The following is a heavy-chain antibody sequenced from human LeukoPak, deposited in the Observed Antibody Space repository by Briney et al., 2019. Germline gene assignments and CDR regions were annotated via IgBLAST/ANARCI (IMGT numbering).Heavy chain of an antibody. Sequence: SETLSLTCAVSGGSFSGYYWSWIRQPPGKGLEWIGEINHSGSTNYNPSLKSRVTISVDTSKNQFSLKLSSVTAADTAVYYCAGLYCDSVTGYSRGGYFDHWGQGTLVTVSS. J-gene: IGHJ4*02. CDR1: GGSFSGYY. CDR2: INHSGST. CDR3: AGLYCDSVTGYSRGGYFDH. V-gene: IGHV4-34*01. D-gene: IGHD3-9*01.